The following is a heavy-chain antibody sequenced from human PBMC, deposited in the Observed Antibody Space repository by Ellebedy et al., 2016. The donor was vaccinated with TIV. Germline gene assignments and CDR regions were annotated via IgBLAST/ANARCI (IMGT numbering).Heavy chain of an antibody. CDR3: ARDYYGSEN. CDR2: ISHSSTYT. CDR1: GFTFSDSY. J-gene: IGHJ4*02. V-gene: IGHV3-11*06. D-gene: IGHD3-10*01. Sequence: GESLKISCAASGFTFSDSYMTWIRQAPGKGLEWVSYISHSSTYTNYADSVKGRFTISRDNAKNSLYLQMNSLRAEDTAVYYCARDYYGSENWGQGTLVTVSS.